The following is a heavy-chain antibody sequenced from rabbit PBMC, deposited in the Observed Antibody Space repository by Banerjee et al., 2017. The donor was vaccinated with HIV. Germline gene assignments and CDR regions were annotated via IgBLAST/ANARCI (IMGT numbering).Heavy chain of an antibody. D-gene: IGHD1-1*01. V-gene: IGHV1S40*01. CDR1: GIDFSSYYY. CDR2: IYAGSSGST. Sequence: QSLEESGGDLVKPGASLTLTCTASGIDFSSYYYMCWVRQAPGKGLEWIACIYAGSSGSTYYASWAKGRFTISKTSSTTVTLQMTSLTAADTATYFCVRAQSAVGYKLWGPGTLVTVS. CDR3: VRAQSAVGYKL. J-gene: IGHJ4*01.